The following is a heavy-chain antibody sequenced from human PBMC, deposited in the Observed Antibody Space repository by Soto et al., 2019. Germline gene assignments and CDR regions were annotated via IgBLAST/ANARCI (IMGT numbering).Heavy chain of an antibody. D-gene: IGHD6-6*01. CDR2: ISSSGRYI. J-gene: IGHJ4*02. CDR3: ARDRDVIAARPGSFDF. CDR1: GFTLSDYY. V-gene: IGHV3-11*01. Sequence: QVQLVESGGDLVKPGGSLRLSCAASGFTLSDYYMSWIRQAPGEGLEWVSYISSSGRYIYYADSVKGRFTMSRDNAKNSLYLQMNSLRAEDTAVYYCARDRDVIAARPGSFDFWGQGTLVTVSS.